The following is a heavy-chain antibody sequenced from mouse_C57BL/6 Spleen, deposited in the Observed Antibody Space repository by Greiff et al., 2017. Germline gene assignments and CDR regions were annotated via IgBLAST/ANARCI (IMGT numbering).Heavy chain of an antibody. CDR3: ARWGLLLP. Sequence: VQLQQSGPELVKPGASVKISCKASGYTFTDYYMNWVKQSHGKSLEWIGDINPNNGGTSYNQKFKGKATLTVDKSSSTAYMELRSLTSEDSAVYYCARWGLLLPWGQGTLVTVSA. J-gene: IGHJ3*01. CDR2: INPNNGGT. V-gene: IGHV1-26*01. CDR1: GYTFTDYY. D-gene: IGHD2-3*01.